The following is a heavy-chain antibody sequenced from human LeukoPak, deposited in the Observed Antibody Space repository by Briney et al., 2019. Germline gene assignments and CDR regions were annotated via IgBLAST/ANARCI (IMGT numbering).Heavy chain of an antibody. Sequence: GESLKISWKGSGYSFTSYWIGWVRQMPGKGLEWMGIIYPGDSDTRYSPSFQGQVTISADKSISTAYLQWSSLKASDTAMYYCARSRLRPAEGGDAFDIWGQGTMVTVSS. J-gene: IGHJ3*02. CDR3: ARSRLRPAEGGDAFDI. CDR1: GYSFTSYW. CDR2: IYPGDSDT. D-gene: IGHD4-17*01. V-gene: IGHV5-51*01.